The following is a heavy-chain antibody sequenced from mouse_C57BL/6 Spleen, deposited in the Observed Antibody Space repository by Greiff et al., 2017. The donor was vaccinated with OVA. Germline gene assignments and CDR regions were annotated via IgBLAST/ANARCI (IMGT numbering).Heavy chain of an antibody. CDR3: ASSRDLDD. CDR1: GYAFSSSW. CDR2: IYPGDGDT. J-gene: IGHJ2*01. V-gene: IGHV1-82*01. Sequence: QVQLQQSGPELVKPGASVKISCKASGYAFSSSWMNWVKQRPGKGLEWIGRIYPGDGDTNYNGKFKGKATLTADKSYSTAYMQLSSLTSEDSAVYFCASSRDLDDWGQGTTLTVSS. D-gene: IGHD1-1*01.